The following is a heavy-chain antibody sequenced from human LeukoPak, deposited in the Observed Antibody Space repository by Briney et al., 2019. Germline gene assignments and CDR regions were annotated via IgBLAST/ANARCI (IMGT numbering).Heavy chain of an antibody. CDR2: INPSGGST. V-gene: IGHV1-46*01. Sequence: ASVKVSCKASGYTFTSYDINWVRQATGQGLEWMGIINPSGGSTSYAQKFQGRVTMTRDTSTSTVYMDLSSLRSEDTAVYYCARGIRYYGSGSYELCWFDPWGQGTLVTVSS. J-gene: IGHJ5*02. D-gene: IGHD3-10*01. CDR1: GYTFTSYD. CDR3: ARGIRYYGSGSYELCWFDP.